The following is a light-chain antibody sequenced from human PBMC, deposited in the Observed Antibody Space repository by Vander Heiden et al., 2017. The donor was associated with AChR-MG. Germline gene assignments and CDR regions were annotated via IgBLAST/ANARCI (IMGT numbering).Light chain of an antibody. J-gene: IGLJ3*02. CDR2: EDT. CDR1: ALPKKN. V-gene: IGLV3-10*01. CDR3: YSADSSGTYWV. Sequence: SYELTQPPSVSVSPGQTARITFSGDALPKKNAYWYQQKSGQAPVLVIYEDTKRPSGIPDRFSGSSSGTMATLTISGAQVQDEADYYCYSADSSGTYWVFGGGTKLTVL.